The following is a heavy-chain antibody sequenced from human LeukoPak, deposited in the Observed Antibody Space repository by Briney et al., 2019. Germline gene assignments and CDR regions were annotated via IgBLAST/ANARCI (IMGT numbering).Heavy chain of an antibody. CDR3: ARGFGRTGYAGDYYDYMDV. J-gene: IGHJ6*03. Sequence: GGSLRLSCAASGFIFSTSWMHWGRQAPGKGLEWVARIDSDDSRTIYADSVEGRFTISRDDAKSTLYLQMNSLRAEDTAVYYCARGFGRTGYAGDYYDYMDVWGKGTTVTVSS. CDR1: GFIFSTSW. CDR2: IDSDDSRT. V-gene: IGHV3-74*01. D-gene: IGHD3/OR15-3a*01.